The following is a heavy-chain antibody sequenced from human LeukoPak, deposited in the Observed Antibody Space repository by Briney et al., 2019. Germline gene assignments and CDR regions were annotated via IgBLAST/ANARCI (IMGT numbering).Heavy chain of an antibody. V-gene: IGHV3-7*01. J-gene: IGHJ4*02. CDR1: GFRFSNYW. CDR3: ARAREITVSGTDYFDY. D-gene: IGHD6-19*01. Sequence: GGSLRLSCAVSGFRFSNYWMTWVRRAPGKGLEWVANIKHDGSGPSYLDSVKGRFTISRDNARYSLSLQMSSLRAEDTAVYYCARAREITVSGTDYFDYWGQGALVTVSS. CDR2: IKHDGSGP.